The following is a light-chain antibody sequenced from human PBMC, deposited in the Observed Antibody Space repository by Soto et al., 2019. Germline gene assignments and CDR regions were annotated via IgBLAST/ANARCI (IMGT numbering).Light chain of an antibody. Sequence: DIQMTQSPSSLSASVGYRVTITCQARQDISNYLNWYQQKPGKAPELLIYAASTLQSGVPSRFSGSGSGTDFTLTISCLQSEDFATYYCLQYYSFPRTFGQGTKVDIK. J-gene: IGKJ1*01. CDR2: AAS. V-gene: IGKV1-33*01. CDR1: QDISNY. CDR3: LQYYSFPRT.